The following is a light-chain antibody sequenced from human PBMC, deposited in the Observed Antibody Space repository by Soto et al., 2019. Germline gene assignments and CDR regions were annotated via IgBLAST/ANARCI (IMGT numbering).Light chain of an antibody. J-gene: IGKJ1*01. CDR2: GAS. CDR3: HQYGSSPST. CDR1: HQGGSSN. V-gene: IGKV3-20*01. Sequence: IVLTQSSRTLYLSSVCRQSLSCSSSHQGGSSNLAWYQQKPGQAPRLLIYGASSRATGIPDRFSGSGSGTEFTLTISSLESEDFAVYYCHQYGSSPSTFGHGTKVDIK.